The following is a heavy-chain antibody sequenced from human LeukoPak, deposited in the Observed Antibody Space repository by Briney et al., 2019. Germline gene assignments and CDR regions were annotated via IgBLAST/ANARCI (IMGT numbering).Heavy chain of an antibody. CDR2: IYYSGST. J-gene: IGHJ4*02. CDR3: ARTYGSGSYYFDY. D-gene: IGHD3-10*01. CDR1: GGSISNYY. V-gene: IGHV4-59*01. Sequence: SETLSLTCTVSGGSISNYYWSWIRQPPGKGLEWIGYIYYSGSTNYNPSLKSRVTISVDTSKNQFSLKLSSVTAADTAVYYCARTYGSGSYYFDYWGQGTLVTVSS.